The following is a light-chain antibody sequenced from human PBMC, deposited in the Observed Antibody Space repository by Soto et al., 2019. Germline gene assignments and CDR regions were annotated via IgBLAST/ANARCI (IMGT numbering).Light chain of an antibody. CDR1: SSNIGSNT. CDR3: AAWDDSLNGLV. CDR2: SND. Sequence: QSVLTQPPSASGTPGQRVAISCSGSSSNIGSNTGTWYQQLPGRAPRVLIFSNDQQPSGVPDRFSASKSGTSASLAISGLQSEDEADYFCAAWDDSLNGLVFGGGTKLTVL. J-gene: IGLJ3*02. V-gene: IGLV1-44*01.